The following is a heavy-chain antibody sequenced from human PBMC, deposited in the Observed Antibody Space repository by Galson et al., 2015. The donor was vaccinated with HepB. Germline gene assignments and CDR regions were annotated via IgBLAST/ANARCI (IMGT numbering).Heavy chain of an antibody. CDR1: GFTFSSYA. CDR3: ATKEGTYSSSSLRDY. Sequence: SLRLSCAASGFTFSSYAMSWVRQAPGKGLEWVSAISGSGGSTYYADSVKGRFTISRDNSKNTLYLQMNSLRAEDTAVYYCATKEGTYSSSSLRDYWGQGTLVTVSS. CDR2: ISGSGGST. V-gene: IGHV3-23*01. J-gene: IGHJ4*02. D-gene: IGHD6-6*01.